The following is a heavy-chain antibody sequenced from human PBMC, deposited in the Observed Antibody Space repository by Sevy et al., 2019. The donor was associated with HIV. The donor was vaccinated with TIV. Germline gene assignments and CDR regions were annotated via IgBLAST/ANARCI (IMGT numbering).Heavy chain of an antibody. J-gene: IGHJ4*02. V-gene: IGHV3-23*01. CDR2: INGRGGSP. CDR1: GFTFSSFA. D-gene: IGHD1-26*01. Sequence: GGSLRLSCAASGFTFSSFAMSWVRHIPGKGLEWVSPINGRGGSPYYADSVKGRFTLSRDNSNNTLFLQMNRLRDEDTAVYYCARPTPRIAPSSAAFFDYWGQGTLVTVSS. CDR3: ARPTPRIAPSSAAFFDY.